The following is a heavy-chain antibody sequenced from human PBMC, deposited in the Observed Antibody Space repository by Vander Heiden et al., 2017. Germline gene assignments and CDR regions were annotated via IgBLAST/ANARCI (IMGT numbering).Heavy chain of an antibody. V-gene: IGHV4-4*07. CDR2: IYTSGIT. Sequence: QVQLQESGPGLVKPSETLSLTCTVSGGSISRYNWSWIRQPAGKGLEWIGRIYTSGITNYNPSLKSRVTMSVDTSKNQFSLKLSSVTAADTAVYYCARDGRYSGYDRRVLYFDYWGQGTLVTVSS. D-gene: IGHD5-12*01. CDR3: ARDGRYSGYDRRVLYFDY. CDR1: GGSISRYN. J-gene: IGHJ4*02.